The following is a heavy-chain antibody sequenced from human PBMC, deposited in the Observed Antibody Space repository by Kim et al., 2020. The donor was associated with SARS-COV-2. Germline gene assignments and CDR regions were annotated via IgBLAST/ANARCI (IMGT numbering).Heavy chain of an antibody. CDR2: AFYSGTT. V-gene: IGHV4-59*01. CDR3: AGHDFVAKKIDY. D-gene: IGHD2-21*01. J-gene: IGHJ4*02. Sequence: SETLSLTCTVSGGYITSSRWNWSWKRPGKGMEWICYAFYSGTTSYNPSLKSRVTVSVATATNQFSLKLSSVTAADTAVYYCAGHDFVAKKIDYWGRGTLVTVSS. CDR1: GGYITSSR.